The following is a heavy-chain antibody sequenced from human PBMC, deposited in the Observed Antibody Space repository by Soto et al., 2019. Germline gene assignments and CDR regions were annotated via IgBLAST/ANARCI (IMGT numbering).Heavy chain of an antibody. J-gene: IGHJ4*02. V-gene: IGHV3-21*01. CDR3: ARGSTTTTF. CDR2: ISSGSSYI. D-gene: IGHD4-17*01. CDR1: GFTFSSYI. Sequence: DVQLVESGGGLVKPGGSLRLSCAASGFTFSSYIMTWVRQAPGKGLEWVSSISSGSSYIFYADPVKGRFTVSRDDAKNSFYLQMNSLRADDTAVYYCARGSTTTTFWGQGTLVTVSS.